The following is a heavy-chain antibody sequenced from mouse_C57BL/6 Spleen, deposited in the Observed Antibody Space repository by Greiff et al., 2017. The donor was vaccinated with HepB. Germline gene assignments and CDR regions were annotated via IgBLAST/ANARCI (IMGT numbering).Heavy chain of an antibody. V-gene: IGHV2-9-1*01. CDR2: IWTGGGT. CDR1: GFSLTSYA. CDR3: ARNWIDYEGYFDY. J-gene: IGHJ2*01. Sequence: QVQLQQSGPGLVAPSQSLSITCTVSGFSLTSYAISWVRQPPGKGLEWLGVIWTGGGTNYNSALKSRLSISKDNSKSQVFLKMNSLQTDDTARYYCARNWIDYEGYFDYWGQGTTLTVSS. D-gene: IGHD2-4*01.